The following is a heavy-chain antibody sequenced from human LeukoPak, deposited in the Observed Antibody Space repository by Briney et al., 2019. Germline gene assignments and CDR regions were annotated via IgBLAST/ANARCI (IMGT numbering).Heavy chain of an antibody. D-gene: IGHD2-8*02. CDR3: ARPSPNPGGEAFDI. CDR1: GYTFTSYG. V-gene: IGHV1-18*01. J-gene: IGHJ3*02. Sequence: ASVKVSCKASGYTFTSYGISWVRQAPGQGLEWMGWISANKGNTDYAQRFQGRVTMTTDTSTSTAYMELRSPRSDDTAVYYCARPSPNPGGEAFDIWGQGTMVTVSS. CDR2: ISANKGNT.